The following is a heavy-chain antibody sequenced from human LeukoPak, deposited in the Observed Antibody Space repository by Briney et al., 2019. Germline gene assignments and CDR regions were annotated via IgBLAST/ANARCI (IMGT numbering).Heavy chain of an antibody. CDR1: GFTFSSYA. CDR2: VSGSGGGT. J-gene: IGHJ4*02. Sequence: PGGSLRLSCAASGFTFSSYAMTWVRQAPGKGLEWVSAVSGSGGGTYYADSVKGRFTISRDISKNTLSLQMNSLRAEDTAVYYCAKGVEMTTTSFDCWGQGTLVTVSS. V-gene: IGHV3-23*01. CDR3: AKGVEMTTTSFDC. D-gene: IGHD5-24*01.